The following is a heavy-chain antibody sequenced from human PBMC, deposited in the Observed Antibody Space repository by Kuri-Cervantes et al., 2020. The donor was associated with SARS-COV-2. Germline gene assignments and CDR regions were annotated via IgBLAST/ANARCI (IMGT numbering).Heavy chain of an antibody. V-gene: IGHV3-21*01. J-gene: IGHJ4*02. CDR2: ISSSSSYI. D-gene: IGHD5-12*01. CDR1: GFTFSSYS. Sequence: EYLKISLAASGFTFSSYSMNWVRQAPGKGLEWVSSISSSSSYIYYADSVKGRFTISRDNAKNSLYLQMNSLRAEDTAVYYCARAQRGLMVALDYWGQGTLVTVSS. CDR3: ARAQRGLMVALDY.